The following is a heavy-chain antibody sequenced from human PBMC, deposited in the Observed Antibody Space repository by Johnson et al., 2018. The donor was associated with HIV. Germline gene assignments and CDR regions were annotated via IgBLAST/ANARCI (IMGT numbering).Heavy chain of an antibody. Sequence: MQLVESGGGVVRPGGSLRLSCAASGFTFDDYGMRWVRQAPGKGLEWVSGINWNGGSTGYADSVKGRFTISRDNAKNSLYLQMNSLSAEDTAVYYCARDRGGDDAFDIWGQGTMVTVSS. D-gene: IGHD3-10*01. CDR2: INWNGGST. V-gene: IGHV3-20*04. J-gene: IGHJ3*02. CDR3: ARDRGGDDAFDI. CDR1: GFTFDDYG.